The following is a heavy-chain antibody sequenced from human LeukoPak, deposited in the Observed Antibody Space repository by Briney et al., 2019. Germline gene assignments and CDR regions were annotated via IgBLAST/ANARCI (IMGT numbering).Heavy chain of an antibody. CDR2: IYHSGST. V-gene: IGHV4-4*02. D-gene: IGHD2-2*01. J-gene: IGHJ5*02. Sequence: SETLSLTCAVSGGSISSRNWWSWVRRPPGKGLEWIGYIYHSGSTYYNPSLKSRVTISVDRSKNQFSLKLSSVTAADTAVYYCARGRDIVVVPAATAWFDPWGQGTLVTVSS. CDR3: ARGRDIVVVPAATAWFDP. CDR1: GGSISSRNW.